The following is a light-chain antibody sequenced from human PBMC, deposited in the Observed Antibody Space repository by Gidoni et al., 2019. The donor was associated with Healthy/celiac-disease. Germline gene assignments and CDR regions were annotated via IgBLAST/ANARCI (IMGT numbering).Light chain of an antibody. CDR3: QQYNSYYT. CDR2: TAS. V-gene: IGKV1-5*03. J-gene: IGKJ5*01. Sequence: DIYLSQSPSTLSASVGHSVTITCTASQSISSWVACYQQKPVKAPKLLIYTASSLESSVPSMFSGSGSGTEFTLTISRLQPDDFATYYCQQYNSYYTFGQGTRLEIK. CDR1: QSISSW.